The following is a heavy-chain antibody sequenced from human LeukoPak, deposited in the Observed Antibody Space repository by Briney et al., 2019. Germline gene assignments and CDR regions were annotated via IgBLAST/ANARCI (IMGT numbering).Heavy chain of an antibody. Sequence: SETLSLTCTVSGGSISSNSYYWGWIRQPPGKGLEWIGSIYYSGRTYYNPSLKSRVTIFVDTSKNQFSLKLSSVTAADTAVYYCAVSHFYFLGYFDYWGQGTLVTVSS. CDR3: AVSHFYFLGYFDY. CDR1: GGSISSNSYY. D-gene: IGHD2/OR15-2a*01. J-gene: IGHJ4*02. V-gene: IGHV4-39*01. CDR2: IYYSGRT.